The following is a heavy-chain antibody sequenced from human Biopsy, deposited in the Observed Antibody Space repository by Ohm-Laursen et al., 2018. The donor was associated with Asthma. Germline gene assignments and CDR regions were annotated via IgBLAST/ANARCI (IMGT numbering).Heavy chain of an antibody. CDR3: ARGVDRVTGLLDHFDS. J-gene: IGHJ4*02. Sequence: SDTLSLTWTVSGGSISNSNYYWSWIRQPPGKGLESIGHVYYSGSTNYNPSLMSRVTISIDASKNQFSLKLTSVTAADTAVYYCARGVDRVTGLLDHFDSWGQGTLVTVSS. D-gene: IGHD2-21*02. V-gene: IGHV4-61*01. CDR2: VYYSGST. CDR1: GGSISNSNYY.